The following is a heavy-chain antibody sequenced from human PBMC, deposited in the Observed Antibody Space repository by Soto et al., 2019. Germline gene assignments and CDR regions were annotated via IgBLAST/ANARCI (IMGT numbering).Heavy chain of an antibody. D-gene: IGHD3-16*01. CDR3: ARGGGGLWVADYYYYMDV. CDR1: GGSISSYY. CDR2: IYYSGST. Sequence: QVQLQESGPGLVKPSETLSLTCTVSGGSISSYYWSWIRQPPGKGLEWIGYIYYSGSTNYNPSPKSRVTISVDTSKNQFSLKLSSVTAADTAVYYCARGGGGLWVADYYYYMDVWGKGTTVTVSS. J-gene: IGHJ6*03. V-gene: IGHV4-59*12.